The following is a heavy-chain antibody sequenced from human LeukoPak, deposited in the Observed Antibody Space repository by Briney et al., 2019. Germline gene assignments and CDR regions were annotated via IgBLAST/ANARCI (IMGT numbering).Heavy chain of an antibody. J-gene: IGHJ6*03. CDR1: GFTFSSYS. CDR2: ITSASSYI. Sequence: GGSLRLSCAASGFTFSSYSMNWVRQAPGKGLEWVSSITSASSYIYYADSVKGRFTISRDNAKNSLYVQMNSLRAEDTAVYYCARDLYSGSYGNYYYYFMDVWGKGTTVTISS. CDR3: ARDLYSGSYGNYYYYFMDV. D-gene: IGHD1-26*01. V-gene: IGHV3-21*01.